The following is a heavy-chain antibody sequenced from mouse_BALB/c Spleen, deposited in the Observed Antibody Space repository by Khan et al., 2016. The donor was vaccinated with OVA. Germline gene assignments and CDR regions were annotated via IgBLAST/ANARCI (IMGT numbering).Heavy chain of an antibody. CDR1: GYAFSNYL. J-gene: IGHJ2*01. CDR2: INPGSGGT. D-gene: IGHD1-3*01. CDR3: ARRGDNYYFDY. V-gene: IGHV1-54*01. Sequence: QVQLKQSGAELVRPGTSVKLSCKASGYAFSNYLIEWVKQRPGQGLEWIGVINPGSGGTNYNENFKDKATITADKSSSTAYMQLSSLTFDDSAVYVCARRGDNYYFDYWGQGTTLTVSS.